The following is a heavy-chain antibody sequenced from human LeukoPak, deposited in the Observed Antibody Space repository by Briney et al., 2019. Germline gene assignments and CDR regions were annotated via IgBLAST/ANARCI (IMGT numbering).Heavy chain of an antibody. CDR1: GFTLSSYF. D-gene: IGHD3-22*01. CDR3: ARTGHSSGYYSPDL. V-gene: IGHV3-66*01. Sequence: GGSLRLSCAASGFTLSSYFMSWVRQAPGKGLEWVSVLYSGGSTYYTDSVKGRFTVSRDNSKNTMYLQMDSLRAEDTAVYYCARTGHSSGYYSPDLWGQGTLVTVSS. J-gene: IGHJ5*02. CDR2: LYSGGST.